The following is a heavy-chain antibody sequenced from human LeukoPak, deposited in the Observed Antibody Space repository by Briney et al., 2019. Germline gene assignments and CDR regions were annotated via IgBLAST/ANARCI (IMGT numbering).Heavy chain of an antibody. CDR1: GDSVSRNSAA. CDR3: ARGDQDFDY. Sequence: SQTLSLTCAISGDSVSRNSAAWNWIRQSPSRGLEWLGRTYYKSQWYYNYAVSVKSRITINPDTSKNQFSLQLNSVTPEDTAVYFCARGDQDFDYWGQGTLVTVSS. J-gene: IGHJ4*02. V-gene: IGHV6-1*01. D-gene: IGHD2-21*01. CDR2: TYYKSQWYY.